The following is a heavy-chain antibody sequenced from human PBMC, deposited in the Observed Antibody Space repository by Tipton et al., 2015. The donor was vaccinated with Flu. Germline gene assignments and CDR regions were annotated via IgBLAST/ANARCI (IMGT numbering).Heavy chain of an antibody. CDR2: IYYSGNT. J-gene: IGHJ4*02. Sequence: GLVKPSEILSLTCAVSGYSISSGYYWGWVRQPPGKGLEWIGYIYYSGNTNYNPSLKSRVTISVDTSKNQFSLKLSSVTAADTAVYYCAREGMRPQSIDYDYVWGSYRQYYFDYWGQGTLVTVSS. CDR3: AREGMRPQSIDYDYVWGSYRQYYFDY. CDR1: GYSISSGYY. D-gene: IGHD3-16*02. V-gene: IGHV4-61*01.